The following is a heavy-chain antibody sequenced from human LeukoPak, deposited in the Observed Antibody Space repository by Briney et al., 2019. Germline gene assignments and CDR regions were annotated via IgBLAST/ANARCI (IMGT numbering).Heavy chain of an antibody. J-gene: IGHJ4*02. Sequence: EASVKVSFKASVYTFTGYYMHWVRQAPGQGLDWMGWINPNSGCTNYAQKFQGRVTMTRDTSISTAYMELSRLRSDATAVYYCAAGFLPAPTFDYWGQGTLVTVSS. D-gene: IGHD6-25*01. CDR2: INPNSGCT. V-gene: IGHV1-2*02. CDR1: VYTFTGYY. CDR3: AAGFLPAPTFDY.